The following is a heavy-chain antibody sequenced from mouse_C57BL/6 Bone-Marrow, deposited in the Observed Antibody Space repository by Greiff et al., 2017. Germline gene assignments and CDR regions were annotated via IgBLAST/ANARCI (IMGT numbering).Heavy chain of an antibody. Sequence: EVKLMESGAELVKPGASVKLSCTASGFNIKDYYLHWVKQRTEQGLEWIGKIDPEDGETKYAPKFQGKATIPADTSSNTAYLRLSSLTSEDTAVYYCARDGSLAWFAYWGQGTLVTVSA. CDR3: ARDGSLAWFAY. D-gene: IGHD1-1*01. J-gene: IGHJ3*01. CDR1: GFNIKDYY. CDR2: IDPEDGET. V-gene: IGHV14-2*01.